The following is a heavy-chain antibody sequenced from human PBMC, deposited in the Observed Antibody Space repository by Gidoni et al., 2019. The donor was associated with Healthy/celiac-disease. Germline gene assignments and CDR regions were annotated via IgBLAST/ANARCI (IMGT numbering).Heavy chain of an antibody. V-gene: IGHV1-69*06. CDR3: ARDARASSSSVLWYFDL. Sequence: QVQLVQSGAEVKKPGSSVKVSCKASGGTFSSYAISWVRQAPGQGLEWMGGIIPIFGTANYAQKFQGRVTITADKSTSTAYMELSSLRSEDTAVYYCARDARASSSSVLWYFDLWGRGTLVTVSS. CDR2: IIPIFGTA. J-gene: IGHJ2*01. CDR1: GGTFSSYA. D-gene: IGHD6-6*01.